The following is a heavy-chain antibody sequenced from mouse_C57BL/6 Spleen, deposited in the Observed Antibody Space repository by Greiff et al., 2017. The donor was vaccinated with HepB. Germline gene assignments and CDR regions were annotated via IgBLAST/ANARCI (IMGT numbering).Heavy chain of an antibody. CDR3: ARSGYFDY. Sequence: QVQLKQSGAELARPGASVKMSCKASGYTFTSYTMHWVKQRPGQGLEWIGYINPSSGYTKYNQKFKDKATLTADKSSSTAYMQLSSLTSVDSAVYYCARSGYFDYWGQGTTLTVSS. CDR1: GYTFTSYT. V-gene: IGHV1-4*01. CDR2: INPSSGYT. J-gene: IGHJ2*01.